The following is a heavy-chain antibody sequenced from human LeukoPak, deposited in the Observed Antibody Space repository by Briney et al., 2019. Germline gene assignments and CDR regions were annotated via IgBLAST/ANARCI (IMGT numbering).Heavy chain of an antibody. CDR1: GGTFSSFA. V-gene: IGHV1-2*02. D-gene: IGHD6-13*01. Sequence: ASVKVSCKTSGGTFSSFAIAWVRQAPGQGLEWMGWINPNSGGTNYAQKFQGRVTMTRDTSISTAYMELSRLRSDDTAVYYCARSLEQQRFLIHWGKGTTVTISS. J-gene: IGHJ6*04. CDR3: ARSLEQQRFLIH. CDR2: INPNSGGT.